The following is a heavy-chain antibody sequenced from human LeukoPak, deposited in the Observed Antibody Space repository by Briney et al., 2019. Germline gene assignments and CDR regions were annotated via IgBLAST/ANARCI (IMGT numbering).Heavy chain of an antibody. CDR2: IRYDGSNK. D-gene: IGHD2-2*01. Sequence: GGSLRLSCAASGFTFSSYGMHWVRQAPGKGLEWVAFIRYDGSNKYYADSVKGRFTISRDNSKNTLYLQMNSLRAEDTAVYYCAKLVGYCSSTSCISDYWGQGTLVTVSS. CDR1: GFTFSSYG. J-gene: IGHJ4*02. V-gene: IGHV3-30*02. CDR3: AKLVGYCSSTSCISDY.